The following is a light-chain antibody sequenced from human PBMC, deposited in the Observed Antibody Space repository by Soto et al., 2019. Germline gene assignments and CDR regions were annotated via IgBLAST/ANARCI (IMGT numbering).Light chain of an antibody. V-gene: IGKV1-5*03. J-gene: IGKJ2*01. CDR1: QSISPW. Sequence: DIQMTQSPSTLSAYVEERVTMTCRASQSISPWLAWYQKKPGKAPNLLIYRASNLQTGVPSRFSGSGSGTEFTLTINSLQPDDFATYYCQQYRSRPYTFGQGTKLEIE. CDR2: RAS. CDR3: QQYRSRPYT.